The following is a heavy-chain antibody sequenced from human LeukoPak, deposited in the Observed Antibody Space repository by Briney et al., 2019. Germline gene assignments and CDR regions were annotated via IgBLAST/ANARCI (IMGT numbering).Heavy chain of an antibody. CDR1: GFAFDDYT. CDR3: AKEHSSLGYCSSTSCYNYGMDV. D-gene: IGHD2-2*02. V-gene: IGHV3-43*01. CDR2: ISWDGGST. Sequence: PGGSLRLSCAASGFAFDDYTMHWVRQAPGKGLEWVSLISWDGGSTYYADSVKGRFTISRDNSKNSLYLQMNSLRTEDTALYYCAKEHSSLGYCSSTSCYNYGMDVWGQGTTVTVSS. J-gene: IGHJ6*02.